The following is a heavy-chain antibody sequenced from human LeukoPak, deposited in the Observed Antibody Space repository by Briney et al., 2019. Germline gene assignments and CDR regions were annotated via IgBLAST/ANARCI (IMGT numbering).Heavy chain of an antibody. Sequence: GRSLRLSCAASGFTFSSYGMHWVRQAPGKGLEWVAVISYDGSNKYYADSVKGRFTISRDNSKNTLYLQMNSLRAEDTAVYYCAKDSGSGLSQFDYWGQGTLVTVSS. CDR1: GFTFSSYG. D-gene: IGHD6-19*01. V-gene: IGHV3-30*18. CDR3: AKDSGSGLSQFDY. J-gene: IGHJ4*02. CDR2: ISYDGSNK.